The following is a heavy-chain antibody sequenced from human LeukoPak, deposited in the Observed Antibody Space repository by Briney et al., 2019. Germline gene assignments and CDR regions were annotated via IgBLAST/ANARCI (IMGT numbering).Heavy chain of an antibody. J-gene: IGHJ4*02. V-gene: IGHV3-15*01. CDR3: TTSPYGSGSYLD. D-gene: IGHD3-10*01. CDR1: GCTFSNAW. Sequence: GGYLRLSCAASGCTFSNAWMSWVRQAPGKGLEWVGRIKSKTDGGTTDYAAPVKGRFTISRDDSKNTLYLQMNSLKTADTAVYYCTTSPYGSGSYLDWGQGTLVTVSS. CDR2: IKSKTDGGTT.